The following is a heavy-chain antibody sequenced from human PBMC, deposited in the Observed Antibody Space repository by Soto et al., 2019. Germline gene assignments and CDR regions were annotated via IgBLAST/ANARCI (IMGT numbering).Heavy chain of an antibody. CDR3: AKLEGSVPVDGDWFDP. D-gene: IGHD6-19*01. CDR1: GFSFSSHG. J-gene: IGHJ5*02. Sequence: QVQLVESGGGVVQPGRSLRLSCAASGFSFSSHGLHWVRQAPGRGLEWVAVISHDGSFKSYADSLRGRFTVSRDTSKNTLYLQIHSLRPEDTAVYYCAKLEGSVPVDGDWFDPWGQGTLVTVSS. CDR2: ISHDGSFK. V-gene: IGHV3-30*18.